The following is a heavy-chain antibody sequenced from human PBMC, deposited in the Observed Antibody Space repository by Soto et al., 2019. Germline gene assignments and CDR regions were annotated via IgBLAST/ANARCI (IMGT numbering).Heavy chain of an antibody. CDR2: ISGSGGST. Sequence: EVQLLESGGGLVQPGGSLRLSCAASGFTFSSYAMRWVRQAPVKGLAWVSAISGSGGSTYYADSVKGRFTISRDTSKHTLYLQMNSLRAEDTAVYYCASRGSGSYYDYWGQGTLVTVSS. CDR1: GFTFSSYA. D-gene: IGHD1-26*01. V-gene: IGHV3-23*01. J-gene: IGHJ4*02. CDR3: ASRGSGSYYDY.